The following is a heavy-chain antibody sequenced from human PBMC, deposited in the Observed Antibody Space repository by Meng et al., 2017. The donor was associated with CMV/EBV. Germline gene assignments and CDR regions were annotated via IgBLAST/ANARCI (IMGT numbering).Heavy chain of an antibody. CDR1: GFTFSSYA. CDR2: ISSNGGST. D-gene: IGHD6-13*01. CDR3: ASGLYSSPAYYYYGMDV. Sequence: GESLPISCAASGFTFSSYAMHWVRQAPGKGLEYVSAISSNGGSTYYADSVKGRFTISRDNSKNTLYLQMGSLRAEDMAVYYCASGLYSSPAYYYYGMDVWGQGTTVTVSS. J-gene: IGHJ6*02. V-gene: IGHV3-64*02.